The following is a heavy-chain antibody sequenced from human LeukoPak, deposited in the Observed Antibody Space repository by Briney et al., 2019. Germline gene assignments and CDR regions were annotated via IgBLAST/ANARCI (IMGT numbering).Heavy chain of an antibody. CDR1: GGSISSYY. CDR3: ARAYIVATNHFDY. Sequence: SETLSLTCTVSGGSISSYYWGWIRQPPGKGLEWIGSIYHSGSTYYNPSLKSRVTISVDTSKNQFSLKLSSVTAADTAVYYCARAYIVATNHFDYWGQGTLVTVSS. V-gene: IGHV4-38-2*02. J-gene: IGHJ4*02. D-gene: IGHD5-12*01. CDR2: IYHSGST.